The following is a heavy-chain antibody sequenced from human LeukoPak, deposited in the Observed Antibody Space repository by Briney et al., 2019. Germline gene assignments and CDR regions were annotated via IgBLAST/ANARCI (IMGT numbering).Heavy chain of an antibody. Sequence: SETLSLTCTVSGGSISSYYWSWIRQPPGKGLEGIGYIYYSGSPNYNPSLKSRVTISVDTSKNQFSLKLSSVTAADTAVYYCAREPLGVIPDAFDIWGQGTMATVSS. D-gene: IGHD3-10*01. J-gene: IGHJ3*02. CDR3: AREPLGVIPDAFDI. V-gene: IGHV4-59*01. CDR1: GGSISSYY. CDR2: IYYSGSP.